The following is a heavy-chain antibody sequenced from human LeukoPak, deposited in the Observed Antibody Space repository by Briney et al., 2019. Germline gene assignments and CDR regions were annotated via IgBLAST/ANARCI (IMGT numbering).Heavy chain of an antibody. D-gene: IGHD3-10*01. CDR2: INHGGST. J-gene: IGHJ3*02. CDR1: GGSFSGYY. Sequence: SETLSLTCAVYGGSFSGYYWSWIRQPPGKGLEWIGEINHGGSTNYNPSLKSRVTISVDTSKNQFSLKLSSVTAADTAVYYCAREGGMARGASDASDIWGQGTMVTVSS. CDR3: AREGGMARGASDASDI. V-gene: IGHV4-34*01.